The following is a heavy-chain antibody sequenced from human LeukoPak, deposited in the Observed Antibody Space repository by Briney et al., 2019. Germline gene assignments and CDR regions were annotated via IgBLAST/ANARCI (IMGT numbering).Heavy chain of an antibody. D-gene: IGHD3-3*01. V-gene: IGHV4-59*01. Sequence: PGGSLRLSCAASGFTFSSYAMSWVRQAPGKGLEWIGYIYYSGSTNYNPSLKSRVTISVDTSKNQFSLKLSSVTAADTAVYYCARRAFWSGYFDYWGQGTLVTVSS. J-gene: IGHJ4*02. CDR3: ARRAFWSGYFDY. CDR2: IYYSGST. CDR1: GFTFSSYA.